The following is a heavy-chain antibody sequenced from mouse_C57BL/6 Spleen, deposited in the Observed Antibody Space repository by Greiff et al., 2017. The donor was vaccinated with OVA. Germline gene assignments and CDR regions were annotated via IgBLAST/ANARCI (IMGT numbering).Heavy chain of an antibody. CDR3: ARENHGSSSAWFAY. CDR1: GYTFTSYD. Sequence: QVQLQQSGPELVKPGASVKLSCKASGYTFTSYDITWVKQRPGQGLEWIGWIYPRDGSTKYNEKFKGKATLTVDTSSSTAYMELHSLTSEDSAVYVCARENHGSSSAWFAYWGQGTLVTVSA. J-gene: IGHJ3*01. D-gene: IGHD1-1*01. V-gene: IGHV1-85*01. CDR2: IYPRDGST.